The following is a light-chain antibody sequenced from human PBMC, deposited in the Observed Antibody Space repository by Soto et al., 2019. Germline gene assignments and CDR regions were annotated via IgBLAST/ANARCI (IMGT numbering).Light chain of an antibody. CDR3: MQGTHWPLT. V-gene: IGKV2-30*01. CDR2: KVS. CDR1: QSLVYSDGNTY. J-gene: IGKJ1*01. Sequence: DVVMTQSPLSLPVTLGQPASISCRSSQSLVYSDGNTYLNWFQQRPGQSPRRLIYKVSNRDSGVPDRFSGSGSSTDFTLKISRVEAEDVGVYYCMQGTHWPLTFGQGTKVEIK.